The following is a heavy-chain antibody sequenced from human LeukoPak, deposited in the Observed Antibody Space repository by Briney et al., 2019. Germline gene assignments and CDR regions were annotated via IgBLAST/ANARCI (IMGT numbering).Heavy chain of an antibody. CDR3: AKVNNDLNGMDV. D-gene: IGHD3-3*01. V-gene: IGHV3-21*06. J-gene: IGHJ6*02. Sequence: GGSLRLSCAASGFTFSSHGMNWVRQAPGKGLEWVSSISGLSSYIYYADSVKGRFTISRDNAKNSLYLQMNSLRAGDTAVYYCAKVNNDLNGMDVWGQGTTVTVSS. CDR2: ISGLSSYI. CDR1: GFTFSSHG.